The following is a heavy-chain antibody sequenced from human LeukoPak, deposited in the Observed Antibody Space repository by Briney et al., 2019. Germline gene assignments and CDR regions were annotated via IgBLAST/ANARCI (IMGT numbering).Heavy chain of an antibody. J-gene: IGHJ6*03. D-gene: IGHD3-22*01. CDR2: ISAYNGNT. V-gene: IGHV1-18*01. CDR1: GYTFTSYD. Sequence: ASVKVSCKASGYTFTSYDINWVRQATGQGLEWMGWISAYNGNTNYAQKLQGRVTMTTDTSTSTAYMELRSLRSGDTAVYYCARDPRGGTYYYDSSGYYLGGHYYYYMDVWGKGTTVTISS. CDR3: ARDPRGGTYYYDSSGYYLGGHYYYYMDV.